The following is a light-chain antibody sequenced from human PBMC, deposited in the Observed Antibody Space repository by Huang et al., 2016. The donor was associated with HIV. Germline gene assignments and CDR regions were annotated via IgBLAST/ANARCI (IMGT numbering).Light chain of an antibody. J-gene: IGKJ5*01. V-gene: IGKV2D-29*01. CDR1: QTLVQRDGKTY. CDR2: EVS. Sequence: IVMTQTPLSLSVTPGQPASISCKSSQTLVQRDGKTYLYWYLQKPCQPQQLLIYEVSHRFSGVPDRFSGSWSGADFTLKISRVEAEDVGVYYCMHSFRLQATFGQGTRLEIK. CDR3: MHSFRLQAT.